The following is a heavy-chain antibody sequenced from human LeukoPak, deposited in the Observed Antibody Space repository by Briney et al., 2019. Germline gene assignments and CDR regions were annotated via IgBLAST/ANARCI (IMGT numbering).Heavy chain of an antibody. CDR3: ATDLGRTYYYDSSGSRYYYYYGMDV. J-gene: IGHJ6*02. V-gene: IGHV1-8*01. D-gene: IGHD3-22*01. CDR1: GYTFTSYD. CDR2: MNPNSGNT. Sequence: ASVKVSCKASGYTFTSYDINWVRQATGQGLEWMGWMNPNSGNTGYAQKFQGRVTMTRNTSISTAYMELSSLRSEDTAVYYCATDLGRTYYYDSSGSRYYYYYGMDVWGQGTTVTVSS.